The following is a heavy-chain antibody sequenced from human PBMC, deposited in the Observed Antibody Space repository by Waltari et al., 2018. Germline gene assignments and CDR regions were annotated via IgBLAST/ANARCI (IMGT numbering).Heavy chain of an antibody. V-gene: IGHV4-61*09. CDR1: GGSISSGSYY. CDR3: VTSSGWREFDY. Sequence: QVQLQESGPGLVKPSQTLSLTCTVSGGSISSGSYYWSWTRQPAGKGLEWIGYIYTSGSTNYNPSLKRRVTISVDTAKNQFSLKLSSVTAADTAVYYGVTSSGWREFDYWGQGTLVTVSS. D-gene: IGHD6-19*01. CDR2: IYTSGST. J-gene: IGHJ4*02.